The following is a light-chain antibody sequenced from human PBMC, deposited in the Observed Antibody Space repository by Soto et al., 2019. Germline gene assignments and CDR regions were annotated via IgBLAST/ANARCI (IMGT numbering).Light chain of an antibody. J-gene: IGKJ1*01. CDR1: QGISNY. CDR3: EKYNSAAWT. CDR2: AAS. V-gene: IGKV1-27*01. Sequence: DIQMTQSPSSLSASVGDRVTITCRASQGISNYLAWYQQKPGKVPKLLIYAASTLQSGVPSRFSGSGSGTDFTLTISSLQPEDVATYYSEKYNSAAWTFGQGTKVEIK.